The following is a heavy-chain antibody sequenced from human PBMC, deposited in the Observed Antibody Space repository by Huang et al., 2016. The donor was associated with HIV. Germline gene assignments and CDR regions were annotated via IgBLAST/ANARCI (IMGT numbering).Heavy chain of an antibody. V-gene: IGHV1-18*04. Sequence: QIHLVQSGPEVKQPGASVKVSCKASGYKFHIYAITWVRQTPGQGREWMVWISGENVSTRFAQKFQDRLTMTTDVTTSTAYLELRSLRLDDTAVYYCARTKGEFDFWGQGALVTVSS. CDR3: ARTKGEFDF. CDR1: GYKFHIYA. J-gene: IGHJ4*02. D-gene: IGHD3-16*01. CDR2: ISGENVST.